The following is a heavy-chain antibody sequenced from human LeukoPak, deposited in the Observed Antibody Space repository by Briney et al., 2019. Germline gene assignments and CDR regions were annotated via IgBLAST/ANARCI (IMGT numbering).Heavy chain of an antibody. J-gene: IGHJ6*03. D-gene: IGHD3-9*01. CDR3: ASSGPVYFYYYMDV. CDR1: GGSFSGYY. CDR2: INHSGST. Sequence: SETLSLTCAVYGGSFSGYYWSWIRQPPGKGLEWIGEINHSGSTNYNPSLKSRVTISVDTSKNQFSLKLSSVTAADTAVYYCASSGPVYFYYYMDVWGKGTTVTVSS. V-gene: IGHV4-34*01.